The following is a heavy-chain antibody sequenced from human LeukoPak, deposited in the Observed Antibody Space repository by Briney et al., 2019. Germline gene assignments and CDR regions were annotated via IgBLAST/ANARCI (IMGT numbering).Heavy chain of an antibody. CDR1: GFTFSSYA. Sequence: PGGSLRLSCAASGFTFSSYAMHWVRQAPGKGLEWVAVISYDGSNKYYADSVKGRFTISRDNSKNTLYLQMNSLRAEDTAVYYCARETHSDEVIAAAYNDYWGQGTLVTVSS. D-gene: IGHD6-13*01. CDR2: ISYDGSNK. V-gene: IGHV3-30-3*01. CDR3: ARETHSDEVIAAAYNDY. J-gene: IGHJ4*02.